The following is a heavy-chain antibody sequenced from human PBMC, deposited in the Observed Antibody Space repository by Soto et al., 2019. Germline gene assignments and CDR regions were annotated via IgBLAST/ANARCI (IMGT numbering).Heavy chain of an antibody. D-gene: IGHD3-9*01. J-gene: IGHJ5*02. CDR3: ARAAYDILTGYSWFDP. V-gene: IGHV1-69*13. CDR1: GGTFSSYA. Sequence: SVKVSCKASGGTFSSYAITWVRQAPGQGLEWMGGIIPIFGTANYAQKFQARVTITADESTSTAYMELSSLRSDDTAVYYCARAAYDILTGYSWFDPWGQGTLVTVSS. CDR2: IIPIFGTA.